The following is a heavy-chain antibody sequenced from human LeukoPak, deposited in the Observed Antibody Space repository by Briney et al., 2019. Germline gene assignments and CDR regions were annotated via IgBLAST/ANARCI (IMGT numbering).Heavy chain of an antibody. D-gene: IGHD5-18*01. CDR3: ARNGYSYGLGNDAFDI. J-gene: IGHJ3*02. CDR1: GGSISSSTYY. Sequence: PSETLSLTCTVSGGSISSSTYYWGWIRQPPGKGLEWIGSIYYTGSTFYNPSLKSRVAISVDTSKNQFSLNLRSVTAADTALYYCARNGYSYGLGNDAFDIWGQETVVTVSS. CDR2: IYYTGST. V-gene: IGHV4-39*01.